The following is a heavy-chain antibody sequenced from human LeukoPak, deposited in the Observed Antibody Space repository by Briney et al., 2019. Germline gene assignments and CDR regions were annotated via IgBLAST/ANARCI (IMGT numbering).Heavy chain of an antibody. Sequence: ASVKVSCKASGYTFTGYYMHWVRQAPGQGLEWMGWINPNSGGTNYAQKFQGWVTMTRDTSISTAHMELSRLRSDDTAVYYCARDVAVAGRGWFDPWGQGTLVTVSS. CDR3: ARDVAVAGRGWFDP. V-gene: IGHV1-2*04. J-gene: IGHJ5*02. D-gene: IGHD6-19*01. CDR1: GYTFTGYY. CDR2: INPNSGGT.